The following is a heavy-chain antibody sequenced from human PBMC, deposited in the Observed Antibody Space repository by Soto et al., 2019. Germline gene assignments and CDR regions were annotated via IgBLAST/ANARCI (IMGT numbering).Heavy chain of an antibody. V-gene: IGHV3-23*01. Sequence: GGSLRLSCAASGFTFSSYAMSWVRQAPGKGLEWVSAISGSGGSTYYADSVKGRFTISRDNSKNKLYLQMDSLGDEDTVVFYCLRDEIQVWSYVGSFDYWGQGTLVTVSS. CDR1: GFTFSSYA. CDR2: ISGSGGST. CDR3: LRDEIQVWSYVGSFDY. D-gene: IGHD5-18*01. J-gene: IGHJ4*02.